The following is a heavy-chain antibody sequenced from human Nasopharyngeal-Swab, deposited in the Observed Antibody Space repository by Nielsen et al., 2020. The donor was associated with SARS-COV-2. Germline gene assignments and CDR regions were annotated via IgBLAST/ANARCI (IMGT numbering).Heavy chain of an antibody. V-gene: IGHV3-7*05. J-gene: IGHJ4*02. D-gene: IGHD2-2*01. CDR3: ARGGYCSSTSCYFGIQNRVDY. Sequence: GGSLRLSCAGSGFTFSSYWMSWVRQDQGKGLEWVANIKQDGSEKYYVDSVKGRFTISRDNAKNSLYLRMNSLRAEDTAVYYCARGGYCSSTSCYFGIQNRVDYCGQGTRVTV. CDR2: IKQDGSEK. CDR1: GFTFSSYW.